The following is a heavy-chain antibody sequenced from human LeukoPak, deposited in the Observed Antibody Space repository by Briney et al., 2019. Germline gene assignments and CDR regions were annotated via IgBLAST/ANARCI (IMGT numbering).Heavy chain of an antibody. CDR3: AKDEMATEFFDY. D-gene: IGHD5-24*01. CDR2: MSSSSSYT. J-gene: IGHJ4*02. V-gene: IGHV3-11*05. Sequence: AGGSLRLSCAASGFTFSDYYMNWIRQAPGKGLEWVSHMSSSSSYTNYADSVKGRFTISGDNSKNTLYLQMNSLRAEDTAVYYCAKDEMATEFFDYWGQGTLVTVSS. CDR1: GFTFSDYY.